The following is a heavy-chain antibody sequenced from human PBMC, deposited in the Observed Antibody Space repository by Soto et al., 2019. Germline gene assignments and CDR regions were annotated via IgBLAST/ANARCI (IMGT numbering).Heavy chain of an antibody. J-gene: IGHJ4*02. CDR3: AKDQYSGYDWVHFDY. CDR1: GFTFSSYG. CDR2: ISYDGSNK. Sequence: GGSLRLSCAASGFTFSSYGMHWVRQAPGKGLEWVAVISYDGSNKYYADSVKGLFTISRDNSKNTLYLQMNSLRAEDTAVYYCAKDQYSGYDWVHFDYWGQGTLVTVSS. V-gene: IGHV3-30*18. D-gene: IGHD5-12*01.